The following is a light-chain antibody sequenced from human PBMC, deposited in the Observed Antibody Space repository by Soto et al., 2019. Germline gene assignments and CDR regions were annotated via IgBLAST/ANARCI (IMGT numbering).Light chain of an antibody. CDR1: QSVSTT. CDR2: GAS. V-gene: IGKV3-15*01. CDR3: QHYNNWPPWT. Sequence: EVLMTQSPATLSVSPGERATLSCRASQSVSTTLAWYQKKPGQAPRFLVYGASTRATGVPARFSGSGSGTEFTLTINSLQSDDFAVYYCQHYNNWPPWTFGQGTKVEIK. J-gene: IGKJ1*01.